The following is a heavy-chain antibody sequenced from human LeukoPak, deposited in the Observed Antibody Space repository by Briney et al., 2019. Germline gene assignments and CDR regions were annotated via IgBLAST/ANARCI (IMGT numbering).Heavy chain of an antibody. CDR1: GGSISSYY. J-gene: IGHJ5*02. D-gene: IGHD3/OR15-3a*01. V-gene: IGHV4-4*07. Sequence: SETLSLTCTVSGGSISSYYWSWIRQPAGKGLERIGRIYTSGSTNYNPSFKSRVTMSVDTSKNQFSLKLSSVTAEDTAVYYCARDEQGGLVTTAGENWFDPWGQGTLVTVSS. CDR2: IYTSGST. CDR3: ARDEQGGLVTTAGENWFDP.